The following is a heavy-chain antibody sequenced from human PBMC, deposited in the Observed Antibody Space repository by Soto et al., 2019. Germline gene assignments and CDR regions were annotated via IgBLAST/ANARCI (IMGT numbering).Heavy chain of an antibody. CDR2: ISSSSSYI. V-gene: IGHV3-21*01. J-gene: IGHJ4*02. Sequence: GGSMRLSCAASGFTLSAYSMIWVRQAPGKGLEWVALISSSSSYIHYADSVKGRFTISRDNAKNSLYLQMNSLRAEDTAVYYCARETPLDPDYGENPFSDYWGQGTLVTVSS. CDR1: GFTLSAYS. D-gene: IGHD4-17*01. CDR3: ARETPLDPDYGENPFSDY.